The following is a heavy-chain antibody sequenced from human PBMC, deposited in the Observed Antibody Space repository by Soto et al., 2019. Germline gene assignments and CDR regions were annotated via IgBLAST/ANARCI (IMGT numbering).Heavy chain of an antibody. J-gene: IGHJ4*02. CDR3: ARDSIAAAEDY. D-gene: IGHD6-13*01. CDR2: IYSGGST. V-gene: IGHV3-53*02. Sequence: EVQLVETGGGLIQPGGSLRLSCAASGFTVSSHYMSWVRQAPGKGLEWVSVIYSGGSTYYADSVKGRFTISRDNSKNTLYLQMNSLRAEDTAVYYCARDSIAAAEDYWGQGTLVTVSS. CDR1: GFTVSSHY.